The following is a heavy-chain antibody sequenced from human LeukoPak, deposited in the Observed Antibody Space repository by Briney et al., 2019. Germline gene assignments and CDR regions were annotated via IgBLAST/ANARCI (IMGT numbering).Heavy chain of an antibody. CDR2: INPNTGGT. J-gene: IGHJ4*02. CDR3: ARIHQYYSDGNGYYER. CDR1: GCSFTVNY. V-gene: IGHV1-2*02. D-gene: IGHD3-22*01. Sequence: GASVKVSCKTSGCSFTVNYIHWVRQAPGQGLEWMGWINPNTGGTNYAQKFQGRVTMTRDTSISTAYMELSSLRSDDTAVYYCARIHQYYSDGNGYYERWGQGTLVTVSP.